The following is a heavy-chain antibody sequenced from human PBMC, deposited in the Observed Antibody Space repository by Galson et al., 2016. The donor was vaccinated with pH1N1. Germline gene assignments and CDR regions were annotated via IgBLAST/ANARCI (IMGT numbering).Heavy chain of an antibody. CDR1: GFTFSTHG. CDR3: ARETPSPSPTVLRYFDWSRGLSAFDM. V-gene: IGHV7-4-1*02. D-gene: IGHD3-9*01. J-gene: IGHJ3*02. Sequence: CKASGFTFSTHGINWVRQAPGQGLEWMGWINTKTGNPTYAQGFTGRFVFSLDTSVNTAYLQINSLKADDTAVYYCARETPSPSPTVLRYFDWSRGLSAFDMWGRGTLVTVSS. CDR2: INTKTGNP.